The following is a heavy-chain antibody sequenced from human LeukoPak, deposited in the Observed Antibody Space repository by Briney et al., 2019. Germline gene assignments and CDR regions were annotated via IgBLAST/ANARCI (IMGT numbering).Heavy chain of an antibody. CDR1: GGSFSGYY. J-gene: IGHJ6*03. CDR2: INHSGST. CDR3: ARHWYRPYYYYYYYMDV. Sequence: SETLSLTCAVYGGSFSGYYWSWIRQPPGKGLEWIGEINHSGSTNYNPSLKSRVTISVDTSKNQFSLKLSSVTAADTAVYYCARHWYRPYYYYYYYMDVWGKGTTVTISS. V-gene: IGHV4-34*01. D-gene: IGHD6-13*01.